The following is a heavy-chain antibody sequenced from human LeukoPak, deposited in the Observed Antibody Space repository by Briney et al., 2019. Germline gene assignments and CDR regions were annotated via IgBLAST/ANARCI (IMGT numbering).Heavy chain of an antibody. CDR1: GYTLTELS. CDR3: ARSRRFGEKPFDY. CDR2: FDPEDGET. Sequence: ASVKVSCTVSGYTLTELSMHWVRQAPGKGLEWMGGFDPEDGETSYAQKFQGRVTMTRDTSTSTVYMELSSLRSEDTAVYYCARSRRFGEKPFDYWGQGTLVTVSS. J-gene: IGHJ4*02. V-gene: IGHV1-24*01. D-gene: IGHD3-10*01.